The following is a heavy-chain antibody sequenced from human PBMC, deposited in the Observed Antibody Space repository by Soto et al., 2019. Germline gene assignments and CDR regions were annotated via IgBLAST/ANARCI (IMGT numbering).Heavy chain of an antibody. J-gene: IGHJ4*02. D-gene: IGHD6-13*01. V-gene: IGHV3-23*01. CDR2: ISGSGGST. CDR3: AKDQGSRWYELDY. Sequence: EVQLLESGGGLVQPGGSLRLSCAASGFTFSNYAVTWVRQAPGKGLEWVSTISGSGGSTYYADSVKGRFTISRDNSKNTLYLQMNSLSAEDTAVYYGAKDQGSRWYELDYWGQGTLVTVSS. CDR1: GFTFSNYA.